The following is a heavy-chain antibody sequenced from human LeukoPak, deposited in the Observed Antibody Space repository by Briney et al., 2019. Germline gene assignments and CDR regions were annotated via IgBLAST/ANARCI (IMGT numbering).Heavy chain of an antibody. CDR3: AKDRRVNTAMGGFDY. Sequence: GGSLRLSCAASGFTYSTYAMTWVRLAPGQGLEWVSTISGNGIYTYYADFVKGRFTISRDNSENTVYLQMNSLRADDTAVYYCAKDRRVNTAMGGFDYWGQGTLVTVSS. CDR2: ISGNGIYT. V-gene: IGHV3-23*01. J-gene: IGHJ4*02. D-gene: IGHD5-18*01. CDR1: GFTYSTYA.